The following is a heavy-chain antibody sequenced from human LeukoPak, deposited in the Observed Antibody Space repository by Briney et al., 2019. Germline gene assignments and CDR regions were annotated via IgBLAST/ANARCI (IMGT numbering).Heavy chain of an antibody. CDR2: INSSGGST. J-gene: IGHJ3*02. D-gene: IGHD2-15*01. CDR3: ASLVLCNAGRCVVNNPFDI. V-gene: IGHV1-46*03. CDR1: GYTFTSYY. Sequence: ASVKVSCKASGYTFTSYYMHWVRQAPGQGLEWMGIINSSGGSTSYAQKFQGRVTMTRDMSTITVYMELSSLRSEDTAVYYCASLVLCNAGRCVVNNPFDIWGKGTMDTVS.